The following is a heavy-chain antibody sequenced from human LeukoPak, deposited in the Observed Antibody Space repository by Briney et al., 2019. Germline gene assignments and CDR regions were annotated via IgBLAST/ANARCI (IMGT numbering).Heavy chain of an antibody. V-gene: IGHV4-31*03. CDR3: ARGPARYYYDSSGYYPHDAFDI. CDR2: IYYSGST. D-gene: IGHD3-22*01. Sequence: SETLSLTCTVSGGSISSGGCYWSWIRQHPGKGLEWIGYIYYSGSTYYNPSLKSRVTISVDTSKNQFSLKLSSVTAADTAVYYCARGPARYYYDSSGYYPHDAFDIWGQGTMVTVSS. CDR1: GGSISSGGCY. J-gene: IGHJ3*02.